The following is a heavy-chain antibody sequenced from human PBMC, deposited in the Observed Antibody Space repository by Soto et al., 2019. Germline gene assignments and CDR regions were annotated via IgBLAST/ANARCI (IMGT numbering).Heavy chain of an antibody. CDR3: ASSMTGGYGDPDAFDI. CDR2: IIPIFGTA. Sequence: QVQLVQSGAEVKKPGSSVKVSCKASGGTFSSYAISWVRQAPGQGLEWMGGIIPIFGTANYAQKFQGRVTITADESTSTAYMELSSLRSEDTAVDYCASSMTGGYGDPDAFDIWGQGTMVTVSS. CDR1: GGTFSSYA. V-gene: IGHV1-69*12. D-gene: IGHD4-17*01. J-gene: IGHJ3*02.